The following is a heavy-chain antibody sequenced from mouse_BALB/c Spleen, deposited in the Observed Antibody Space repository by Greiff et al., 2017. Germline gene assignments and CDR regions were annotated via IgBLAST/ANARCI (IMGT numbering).Heavy chain of an antibody. D-gene: IGHD1-1*01. J-gene: IGHJ1*01. CDR1: GFTFNTYA. CDR2: IRSKSNNYAT. CDR3: VMPYYYGSSWYFDV. V-gene: IGHV10-1*02. Sequence: EVKLVESGGGLVQPKGSLKLSCAASGFTFNTYAMNWVRQAPGKGLEWVARIRSKSNNYATYYADSVKDRFTISRDDSQSMLYLQMNNLKTEDTAMYYCVMPYYYGSSWYFDVWGAGTTVTVSS.